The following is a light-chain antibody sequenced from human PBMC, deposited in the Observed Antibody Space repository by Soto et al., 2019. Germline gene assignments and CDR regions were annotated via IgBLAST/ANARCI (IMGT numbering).Light chain of an antibody. CDR2: DVS. J-gene: IGLJ1*01. CDR1: SSDFGGYNY. CDR3: SSYTSSSTLYV. V-gene: IGLV2-14*01. Sequence: SALTPPAPVSGSPGQSITLSCPGTSSDFGGYNYVSWYQQHPGKAPKLMIYDVSNRPSGVSNRFSGSKSGNTASLTISGLQAEDEADYCCSSYTSSSTLYVFGTGTKVTV.